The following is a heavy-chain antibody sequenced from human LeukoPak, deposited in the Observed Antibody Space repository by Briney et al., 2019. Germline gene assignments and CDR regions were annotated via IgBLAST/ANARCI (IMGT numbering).Heavy chain of an antibody. D-gene: IGHD5-18*01. V-gene: IGHV3-21*01. CDR3: GRETRGYSYGYFDY. CDR2: ISSSSSYI. Sequence: GGSLRLSCAASGFTFSSYEMNWVRQAPGKGLEWVSSISSSSSYIYYAASVKGRFTISRDNAKNSLYLQMNSLRGEDPAVYYCGRETRGYSYGYFDYWGQGTLVTVSS. CDR1: GFTFSSYE. J-gene: IGHJ4*02.